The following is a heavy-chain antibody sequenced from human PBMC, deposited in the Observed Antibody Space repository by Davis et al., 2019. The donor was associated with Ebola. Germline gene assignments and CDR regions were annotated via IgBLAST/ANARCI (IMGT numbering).Heavy chain of an antibody. Sequence: GGSLRLSCAASGFTFSSYTMNWVRQAPGKGLEWVSYISSSSGTIYYADSVKGRFTISRDNAKNSLYLQMNSLRAEDTAVFYCAKDRGIQLWPQYGMDVWGQGTTVTVSS. D-gene: IGHD5-18*01. CDR3: AKDRGIQLWPQYGMDV. CDR2: ISSSSGTI. V-gene: IGHV3-48*04. CDR1: GFTFSSYT. J-gene: IGHJ6*02.